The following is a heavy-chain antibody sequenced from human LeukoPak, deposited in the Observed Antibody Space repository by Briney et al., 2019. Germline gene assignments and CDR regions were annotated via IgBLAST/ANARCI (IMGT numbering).Heavy chain of an antibody. V-gene: IGHV4-59*01. J-gene: IGHJ6*03. CDR1: GGSISSYY. CDR2: IYYSGST. D-gene: IGHD2-15*01. Sequence: SETLSLTCTVSGGSISSYYWSWIRQPPGKGLEWIGYIYYSGSTNYNPSLKSRVTISVDTSKNQFFLKLSSVTAADTAVYYCGRVSFDYDYMDVWGKGNGVTVS. CDR3: GRVSFDYDYMDV.